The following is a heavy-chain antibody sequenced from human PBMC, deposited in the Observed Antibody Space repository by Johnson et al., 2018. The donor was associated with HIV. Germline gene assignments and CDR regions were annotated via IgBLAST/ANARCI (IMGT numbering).Heavy chain of an antibody. Sequence: MQLVESGGGVVQPGGSLRLSCAASGFTFNNAWLSWVRQAPGKGLEWVANIKQDGSEKYYVDSVKGRFTISRDNDKNSLYLQMNSLRAEDTAVYYCARAIAAAGTVGVDAFDIWGQGTMVTVSS. D-gene: IGHD6-13*01. J-gene: IGHJ3*02. CDR3: ARAIAAAGTVGVDAFDI. CDR2: IKQDGSEK. CDR1: GFTFNNAW. V-gene: IGHV3-7*01.